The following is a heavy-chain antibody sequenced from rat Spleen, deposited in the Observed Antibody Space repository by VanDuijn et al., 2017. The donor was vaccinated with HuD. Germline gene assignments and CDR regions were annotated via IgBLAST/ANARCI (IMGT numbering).Heavy chain of an antibody. CDR2: ISYDGSST. Sequence: EVQLVESGGGLVQPGRSLKLSCVASGFTFSDCYMAWVRQAPTKGLEWVATISYDGSSTYYRDSVKGRFTISRDNAKSTLYLQMDSLRSEDTATYKGTQQLGDRFAYWGHRTVDNVFS. V-gene: IGHV5-29*01. CDR3: TQQLGDRFAY. J-gene: IGHJ3*01. CDR1: GFTFSDCY. D-gene: IGHD1-10*01.